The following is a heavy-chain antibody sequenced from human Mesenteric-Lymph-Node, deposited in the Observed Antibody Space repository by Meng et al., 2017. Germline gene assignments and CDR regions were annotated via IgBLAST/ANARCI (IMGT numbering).Heavy chain of an antibody. CDR2: INAEKGKK. D-gene: IGHD6-19*01. CDR3: ARLREGAGNWFDG. CDR1: GYTFTTYA. V-gene: IGHV1-3*01. J-gene: IGHJ5*02. Sequence: QVHLVQSGAEVKKPGASVKVSCKASGYTFTTYAIHWVRQAPGQRLEWMGWINAEKGKKREEKKGGGRVSITRDTSASTAYMELSSLRSEDTAVYYCARLREGAGNWFDGWGQG.